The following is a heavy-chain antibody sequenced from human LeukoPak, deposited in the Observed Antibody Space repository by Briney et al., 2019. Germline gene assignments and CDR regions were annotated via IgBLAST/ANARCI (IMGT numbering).Heavy chain of an antibody. D-gene: IGHD6-13*01. CDR2: IYYSGST. J-gene: IGHJ5*02. Sequence: SETLSLTCTVSGGSISSYYWSWIRQPPGKGLEWIGYIYYSGSTNYNPSLKSRVTISVDTSKNQFSLKLSSVTAADTAVYYCARRSSWYGYLFDPWGQGTLVTVSS. CDR1: GGSISSYY. V-gene: IGHV4-59*08. CDR3: ARRSSWYGYLFDP.